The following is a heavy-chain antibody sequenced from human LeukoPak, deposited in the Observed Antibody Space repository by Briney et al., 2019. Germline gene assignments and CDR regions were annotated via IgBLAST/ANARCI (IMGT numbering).Heavy chain of an antibody. D-gene: IGHD3-9*01. Sequence: SETLSLTCTVSGGSISSGDYCWSWIRQPPGKGLEWIGYIYYSGSTYYNPSLKSRVTISVDTSKNQFSLKLSSVTAADTAVYYCAMEYYDILAGAFDIWGQGTMVTVSS. CDR3: AMEYYDILAGAFDI. J-gene: IGHJ3*02. CDR1: GGSISSGDYC. CDR2: IYYSGST. V-gene: IGHV4-30-4*01.